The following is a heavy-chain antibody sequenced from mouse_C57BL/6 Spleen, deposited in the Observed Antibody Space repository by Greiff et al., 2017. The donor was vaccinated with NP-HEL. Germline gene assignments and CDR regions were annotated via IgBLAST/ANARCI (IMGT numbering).Heavy chain of an antibody. V-gene: IGHV5-4*01. Sequence: EVQRVESGGGLVKPGGSLKLSCAASGFTFSSYAMSWVRQTPEKRLEWVATISDGGSYTYYPDNVKGRFTISRDNAKNNLYLQMSHLKSEDTAMYYCAREDYGSSLLDYWGQGTTLTVSS. D-gene: IGHD1-1*01. J-gene: IGHJ2*01. CDR2: ISDGGSYT. CDR1: GFTFSSYA. CDR3: AREDYGSSLLDY.